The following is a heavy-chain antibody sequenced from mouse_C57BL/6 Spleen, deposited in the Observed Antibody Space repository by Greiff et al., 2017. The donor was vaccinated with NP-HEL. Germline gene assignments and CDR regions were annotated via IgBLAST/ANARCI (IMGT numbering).Heavy chain of an antibody. J-gene: IGHJ3*01. CDR3: ARDPPFAY. CDR2: ISDGGSYT. CDR1: GFTFSSYA. V-gene: IGHV5-4*01. Sequence: DVHLVESGGGLVKPGGSLKLSCAASGFTFSSYAMSWVRQTPEKRLEWVATISDGGSYTYYPDNVKGRVTISRDNAKNNLYLQMSHLKSEDTAMYYCARDPPFAYWGQGTLVTVSA.